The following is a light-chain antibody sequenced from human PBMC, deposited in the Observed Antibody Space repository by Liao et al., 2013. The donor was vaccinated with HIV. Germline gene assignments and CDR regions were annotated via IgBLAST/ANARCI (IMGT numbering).Light chain of an antibody. Sequence: SYVLTQPPSVSVAPGKTATITCGGNNIGSKSVHWYQQKPGQAPVLVIYYDSDRPSGIPERFSGSNSGNTATLTISGTQAMDEADYYCQAWDSGASVLFGGGTRLTVL. J-gene: IGLJ2*01. CDR1: NIGSKS. CDR2: YDS. CDR3: QAWDSGASVL. V-gene: IGLV3-21*01.